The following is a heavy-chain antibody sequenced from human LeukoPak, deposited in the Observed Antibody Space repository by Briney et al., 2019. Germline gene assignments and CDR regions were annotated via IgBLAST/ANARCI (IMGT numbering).Heavy chain of an antibody. CDR3: SRGRADGYSGYDFGDY. V-gene: IGHV1-2*02. CDR2: INPNSGGT. J-gene: IGHJ4*02. CDR1: GYTFTGYY. D-gene: IGHD5-12*01. Sequence: ASVKVSCKASGYTFTGYYMHWVRQAPGQGLEWMGCINPNSGGTNYAQKFQGRVTMTGDTSISTAYMELSRLTSDDTAVYYCSRGRADGYSGYDFGDYWGQGTLVTVSS.